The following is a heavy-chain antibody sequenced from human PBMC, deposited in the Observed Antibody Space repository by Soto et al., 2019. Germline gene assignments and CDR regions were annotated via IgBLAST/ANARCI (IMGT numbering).Heavy chain of an antibody. D-gene: IGHD3-10*01. J-gene: IGHJ4*02. CDR3: VKARAAGGFDY. CDR1: GFTFTNYA. V-gene: IGHV3-23*01. Sequence: EVHLLDSGGGLVQPGGSLRLSCAASGFTFTNYAMSWVRQAPGKGLEWVSSISGSGGNTYYADSVRGQFTISRDNTKNTLYLQMNSLRAEDTAIYYCVKARAAGGFDYWGQGTLVTVSS. CDR2: ISGSGGNT.